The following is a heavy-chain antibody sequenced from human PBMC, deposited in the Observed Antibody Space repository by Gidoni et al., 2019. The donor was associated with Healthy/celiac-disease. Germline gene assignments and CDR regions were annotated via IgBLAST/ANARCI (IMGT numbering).Heavy chain of an antibody. CDR3: ADLQGELPYFDY. J-gene: IGHJ4*02. Sequence: EVQLLESGGGLVQPGGSLRLSCAASGFTFSSSAMSWVRQAPGKGLGWVSAISGSGGSTCYADSVKGRFTISRDNSKNTLYLQMNSLRAEDTAVYYCADLQGELPYFDYWGQGTLVTVSS. V-gene: IGHV3-23*01. CDR2: ISGSGGST. CDR1: GFTFSSSA. D-gene: IGHD1-26*01.